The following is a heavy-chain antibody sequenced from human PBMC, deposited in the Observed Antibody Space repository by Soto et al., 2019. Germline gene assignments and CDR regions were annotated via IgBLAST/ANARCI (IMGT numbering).Heavy chain of an antibody. CDR2: INAGNGNT. J-gene: IGHJ4*02. D-gene: IGHD6-13*01. Sequence: ASVKVSCKASGYTFTSYAMHWVRQAPGQRLEWMGWINAGNGNTKYSQKFQGGVTITRDTSASTAYMELSSLRSEDTAVYYCARSGIAAAGTELDYWGQGTLVTVSS. CDR1: GYTFTSYA. V-gene: IGHV1-3*01. CDR3: ARSGIAAAGTELDY.